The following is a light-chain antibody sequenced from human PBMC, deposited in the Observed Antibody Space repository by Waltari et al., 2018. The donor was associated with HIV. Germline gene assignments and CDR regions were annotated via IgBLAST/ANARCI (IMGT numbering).Light chain of an antibody. CDR3: QQYYSTPMYT. J-gene: IGKJ2*01. CDR1: QSVFSSSNYKNY. CDR2: WAS. Sequence: DIVMTQSPDSLAVSLGESATINCKSSQSVFSSSNYKNYLAWYQQKPGQPPKLLIYWASTRESGVPDRFSGSGSGTDFTLTISSLQAEDVAVYSCQQYYSTPMYTFGQGTKLEIK. V-gene: IGKV4-1*01.